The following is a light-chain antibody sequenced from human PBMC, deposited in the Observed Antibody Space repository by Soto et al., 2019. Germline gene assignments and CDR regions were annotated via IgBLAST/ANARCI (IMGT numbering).Light chain of an antibody. J-gene: IGKJ4*01. V-gene: IGKV3-20*01. CDR3: QQFHSSPLT. CDR1: QSVGSSY. CDR2: GAS. Sequence: EIVLTQSPGTLSLSPGERATLSCRASQSVGSSYLAWYQQKPGQPPRLLIYGASSRATGNPDRFSGSGSGKDFTLTISRLEPEDFAVYYCQQFHSSPLTCGGGTKVEIK.